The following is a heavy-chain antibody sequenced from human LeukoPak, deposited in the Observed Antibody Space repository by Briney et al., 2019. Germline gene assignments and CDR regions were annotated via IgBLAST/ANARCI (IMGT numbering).Heavy chain of an antibody. J-gene: IGHJ6*02. D-gene: IGHD1-14*01. CDR3: AKNQHYYYYGMDV. CDR2: ISGSGGST. CDR1: GFTFSSYA. Sequence: GGSLRLSCAASGFTFSSYAMSWVPQAPGKGLEWVSAISGSGGSTYYADSVKGRFTTSRDNSKSTLYLQINSLRAEDTAVYYCAKNQHYYYYGMDVWGQGTTVTVSS. V-gene: IGHV3-23*01.